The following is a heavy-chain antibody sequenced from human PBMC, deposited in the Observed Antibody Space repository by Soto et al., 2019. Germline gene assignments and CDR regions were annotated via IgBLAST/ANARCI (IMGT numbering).Heavy chain of an antibody. J-gene: IGHJ4*02. Sequence: SETLCLTCTVSGGSISGGDYYWSWIRQPPGKGLEWIGYIYYSGSTYYNPSLKSRVTISVDTSKNQFSLKLSSVTAADTAVYYCARAFSGNNWAYFDYWGQGTLVTVSS. CDR3: ARAFSGNNWAYFDY. CDR2: IYYSGST. CDR1: GGSISGGDYY. V-gene: IGHV4-30-4*01. D-gene: IGHD1-20*01.